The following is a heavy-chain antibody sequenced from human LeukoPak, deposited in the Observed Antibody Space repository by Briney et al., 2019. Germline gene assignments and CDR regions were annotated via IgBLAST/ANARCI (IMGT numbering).Heavy chain of an antibody. V-gene: IGHV4-4*07. CDR1: GGSISSYY. CDR2: IYTSGST. J-gene: IGHJ6*03. CDR3: ARDTAARSSGWYHYYYYYIDV. Sequence: SETLSLTCPVSGGSISSYYWSWIRQPAGKGLEWIGRIYTSGSTNYNPSLKSRVTMSVDTSKNQFSLKLSSVTAADTAVYYCARDTAARSSGWYHYYYYYIDVWGKGTTVTISS. D-gene: IGHD6-19*01.